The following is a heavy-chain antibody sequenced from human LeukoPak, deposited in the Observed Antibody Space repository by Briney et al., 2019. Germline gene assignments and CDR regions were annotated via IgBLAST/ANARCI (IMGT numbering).Heavy chain of an antibody. V-gene: IGHV4-31*03. CDR3: ARARGIAAAPYGAGNYYYYYYMDV. Sequence: SQTLSLTCTVSGGSISSGGYYWSWIRQHPEKGLEWIGYIYYSGSTYYNPSLKSRVTISVDTSKNQFSLKLSSVTAADTAVYYCARARGIAAAPYGAGNYYYYYYMDVWGKGTTVTVSS. CDR2: IYYSGST. J-gene: IGHJ6*03. D-gene: IGHD6-13*01. CDR1: GGSISSGGYY.